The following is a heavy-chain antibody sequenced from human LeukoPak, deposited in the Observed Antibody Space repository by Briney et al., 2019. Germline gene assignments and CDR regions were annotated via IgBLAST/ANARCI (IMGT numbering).Heavy chain of an antibody. CDR3: AKDGGYRVRNNWFDP. Sequence: GGSLRLSCAASGFTFSSYAMSWVRQAPGKGLEWVSAISGSGGSTYYADSVKGRFTISRDNSKNTLYLQMNGLRAEDTAVYYCAKDGGYRVRNNWFDPWGQGTLVTVSS. CDR1: GFTFSSYA. D-gene: IGHD2-15*01. CDR2: ISGSGGST. V-gene: IGHV3-23*01. J-gene: IGHJ5*02.